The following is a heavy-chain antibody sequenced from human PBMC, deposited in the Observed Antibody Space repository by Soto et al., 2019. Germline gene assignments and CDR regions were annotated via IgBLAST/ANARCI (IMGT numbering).Heavy chain of an antibody. CDR2: ISSSSSTI. CDR1: GFTFSSYS. CDR3: ARGKTLYSSSWTDDYYYYYMDV. J-gene: IGHJ6*03. Sequence: GSLRLSCAASGFTFSSYSMNWVRQAPGKGLEWVSYISSSSSTIYYADSVKGRFTISRDNAKNSLYLQMNSLRAEDTAVYYCARGKTLYSSSWTDDYYYYYMDVWGKGTTVTVSS. V-gene: IGHV3-48*01. D-gene: IGHD6-13*01.